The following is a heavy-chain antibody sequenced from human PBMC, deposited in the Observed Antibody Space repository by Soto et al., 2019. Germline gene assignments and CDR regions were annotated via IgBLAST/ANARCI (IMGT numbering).Heavy chain of an antibody. J-gene: IGHJ4*02. CDR1: GFSFSTFD. CDR2: ISSSSSYI. Sequence: GGSLRLSCEASGFSFSTFDMSWVRQAPGKGLEWVSSISSSSSYIYYADSVKGRFTISRDNAKNSLYLQMNSLRAEDTAVYYCARDYYDSSGYLAFLDYWGQGTLVTVSS. D-gene: IGHD3-22*01. V-gene: IGHV3-21*01. CDR3: ARDYYDSSGYLAFLDY.